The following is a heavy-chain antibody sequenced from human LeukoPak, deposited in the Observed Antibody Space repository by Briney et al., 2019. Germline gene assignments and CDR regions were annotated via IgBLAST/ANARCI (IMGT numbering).Heavy chain of an antibody. CDR2: MNPNSGNT. Sequence: GASVKVSCKASGYTFTSYDINWVRQATGQGLEWMGWMNPNSGNTGYAQKLQGRVTMTRNTSISTAYMEVSSLRSEDTAVYYCARGRIAAAGTGFDPWGQGTLVTVSS. CDR1: GYTFTSYD. J-gene: IGHJ5*02. D-gene: IGHD6-13*01. CDR3: ARGRIAAAGTGFDP. V-gene: IGHV1-8*01.